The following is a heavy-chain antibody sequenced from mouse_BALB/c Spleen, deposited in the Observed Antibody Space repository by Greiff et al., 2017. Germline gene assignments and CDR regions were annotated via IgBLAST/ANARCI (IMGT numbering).Heavy chain of an antibody. CDR2: ISSGGSYT. CDR1: GFTFSSYA. D-gene: IGHD1-1*01. Sequence: EVQGVESGGGLVKPGGSLKLSCAASGFTFSSYAMSWVRQTPEKRLEWVATISSGGSYTYYPDSVKGRFTISRDNAKNTLYLQMSSLRSEDTAMYYCARQTTVVATEYYFDYWGQGTTLTVSS. J-gene: IGHJ2*01. CDR3: ARQTTVVATEYYFDY. V-gene: IGHV5-9-3*01.